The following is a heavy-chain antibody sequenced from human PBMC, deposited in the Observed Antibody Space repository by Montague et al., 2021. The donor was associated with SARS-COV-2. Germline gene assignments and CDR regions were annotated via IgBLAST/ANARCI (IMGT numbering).Heavy chain of an antibody. CDR3: ARDLGFCSGGGCYGYFQQ. CDR2: IFYTGST. D-gene: IGHD2-15*01. V-gene: IGHV4-39*07. J-gene: IGHJ1*01. Sequence: SETLSLTCTVSGGSISSSSYYWGWLRQPPGKGLEWIGSIFYTGSTYYNPSLKSRVTISVDTSKNQFSLKLSSVTAADTALYYCARDLGFCSGGGCYGYFQQWGQGTLVTVSS. CDR1: GGSISSSSYY.